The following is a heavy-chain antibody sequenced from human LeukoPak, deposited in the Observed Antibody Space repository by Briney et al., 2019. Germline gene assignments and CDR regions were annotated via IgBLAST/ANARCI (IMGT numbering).Heavy chain of an antibody. CDR2: IKSKTDGGTT. V-gene: IGHV3-15*01. D-gene: IGHD2-8*01. Sequence: PGGSLRLSCAASGFTFSNAWMSWVRQAPGKGLEWVGRIKSKTDGGTTDYAAPVKGRFTISGDDSKNTLYLQMNSLKTEDTAVYYCTPDSGNGYFDHWGQGTLVTVSS. J-gene: IGHJ4*02. CDR1: GFTFSNAW. CDR3: TPDSGNGYFDH.